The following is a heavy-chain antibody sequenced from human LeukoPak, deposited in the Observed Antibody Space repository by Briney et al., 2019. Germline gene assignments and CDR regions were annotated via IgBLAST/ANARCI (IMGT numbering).Heavy chain of an antibody. Sequence: GGSLRLSCVGSGFTFSNYAMTWVRQGPGKGLGWVSTISSSGDGTFYADSVKGRFTVSRDNSKNTLYLQMNSLRAEDTAVYYCARDLAGGNSNNWGQGTLVTVSS. CDR2: ISSSGDGT. CDR1: GFTFSNYA. V-gene: IGHV3-23*01. D-gene: IGHD4-23*01. CDR3: ARDLAGGNSNN. J-gene: IGHJ4*02.